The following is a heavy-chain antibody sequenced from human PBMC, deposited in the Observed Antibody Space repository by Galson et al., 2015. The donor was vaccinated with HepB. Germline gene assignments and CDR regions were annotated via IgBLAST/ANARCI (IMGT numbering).Heavy chain of an antibody. CDR1: GFTVSRSY. Sequence: SLRLSCAASGFTVSRSYMAWVRQAPGKGLEWVSVISTGTDLYYADSVRGRFAIARDNSMNSLYLQLNSLRADDTAVYYCAGIFTSSWYFDHWGQGTLVTVSS. CDR2: ISTGTDL. D-gene: IGHD6-13*01. CDR3: AGIFTSSWYFDH. V-gene: IGHV3-53*01. J-gene: IGHJ4*02.